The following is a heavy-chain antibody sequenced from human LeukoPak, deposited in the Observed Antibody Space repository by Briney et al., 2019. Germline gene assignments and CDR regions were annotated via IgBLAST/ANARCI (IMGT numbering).Heavy chain of an antibody. Sequence: SETLSLTCAVYGGSFSGYYWSWIRQPPGKGLEWIGEINHSGSTNYNPSLKSRVTISVDTPKNQFSLKLSSVTAADTAVYYCARPRGYSGYEWFNWFDPWGQGTLVTVSS. CDR3: ARPRGYSGYEWFNWFDP. D-gene: IGHD5-12*01. J-gene: IGHJ5*02. CDR2: INHSGST. V-gene: IGHV4-34*01. CDR1: GGSFSGYY.